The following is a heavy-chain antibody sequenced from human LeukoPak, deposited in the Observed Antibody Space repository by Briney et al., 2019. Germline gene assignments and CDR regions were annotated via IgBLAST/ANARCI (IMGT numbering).Heavy chain of an antibody. CDR3: ARDYVAVAGHQNIPEYYYYYGMDV. J-gene: IGHJ6*02. CDR2: IWYDGSGK. V-gene: IGHV3-33*01. CDR1: GFTFSSYG. Sequence: GGSLRLSCAASGFTFSSYGMHWVRQAPGKGLERVAVIWYDGSGKYYADSVKGRFTISRDNSKNTLYLQMNSLRAEDTAVYYCARDYVAVAGHQNIPEYYYYYGMDVWGQGTTVTVSS. D-gene: IGHD6-19*01.